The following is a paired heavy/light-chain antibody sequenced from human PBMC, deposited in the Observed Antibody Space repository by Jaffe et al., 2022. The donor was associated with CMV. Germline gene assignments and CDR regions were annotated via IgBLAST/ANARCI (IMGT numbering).Light chain of an antibody. CDR3: QHYDTSRT. CDR1: QSVSTY. Sequence: ELVLTQSPGTLSLSPGERATLSCRASQSVSTYLAWYQQKPGQAPRLLIYGASSRATGIPDRFSGSGSGTDFTLTISRLEPEDFAVYFCQHYDTSRTFGQGTKVDIK. V-gene: IGKV3-20*01. J-gene: IGKJ1*01. CDR2: GAS.
Heavy chain of an antibody. CDR3: AKEAGIWRRPFDS. D-gene: IGHD6-13*01. V-gene: IGHV3-23*04. CDR1: RFNFRSYA. J-gene: IGHJ3*01. CDR2: ISASGDDT. Sequence: EVQLVESGGGLVQPGGSLRLSCAASRFNFRSYAMSWVRQTPGKGLEWVSAISASGDDTYYSDSVKGRFTISRDNSKNTLFLHMNSLRAEDTAVYYCAKEAGIWRRPFDSWGQGTMVDVSS.